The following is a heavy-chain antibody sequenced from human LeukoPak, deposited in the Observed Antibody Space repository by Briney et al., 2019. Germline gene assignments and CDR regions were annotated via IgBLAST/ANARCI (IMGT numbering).Heavy chain of an antibody. CDR1: GHTFTHYD. J-gene: IGHJ5*02. CDR2: MNPNTANT. CDR3: ARTSYDTPWFDP. Sequence: GASVKVSCKDSGHTFTHYDFNWVRQATGQGLEWMGWMNPNTANTAYAQNFQGRVILTMNTSISTAYMELRGLTSDDTAAYFCARTSYDTPWFDPWGQGTLVTVSS. D-gene: IGHD3-16*01. V-gene: IGHV1-8*01.